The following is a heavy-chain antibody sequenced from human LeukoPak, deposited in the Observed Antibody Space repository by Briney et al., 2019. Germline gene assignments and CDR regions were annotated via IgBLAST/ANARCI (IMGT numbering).Heavy chain of an antibody. V-gene: IGHV3-30-3*01. CDR1: GFTFSSYA. D-gene: IGHD2-21*02. CDR2: ISYDGSNK. J-gene: IGHJ3*02. CDR3: ASIYCGGDCYSVDAFDI. Sequence: PGRSLRLSCAASGFTFSSYAMHWVRQAPGKGLEWVAVISYDGSNKYYADSVKGRFTISRDNSKNTLYLQMNSLRAEDTAVYYCASIYCGGDCYSVDAFDIWGQGTMVTVPS.